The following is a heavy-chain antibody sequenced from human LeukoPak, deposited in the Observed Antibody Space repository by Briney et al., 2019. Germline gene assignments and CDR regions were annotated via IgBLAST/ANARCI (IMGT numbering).Heavy chain of an antibody. V-gene: IGHV4-59*01. D-gene: IGHD3-10*01. CDR2: IYYSGST. CDR3: ARLHFYGSGSYLDY. Sequence: PSETLSLTCTASGGSISSYYWSWIRQPPGKGLECIGYIYYSGSTNYNPSLKSRVTISVDTSKNQFSLKLSSVTAADTAVYYCARLHFYGSGSYLDYWGQGTLVTVSS. J-gene: IGHJ4*02. CDR1: GGSISSYY.